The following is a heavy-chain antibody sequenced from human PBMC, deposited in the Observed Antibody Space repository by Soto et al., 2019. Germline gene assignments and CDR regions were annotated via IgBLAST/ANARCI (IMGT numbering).Heavy chain of an antibody. D-gene: IGHD6-19*01. V-gene: IGHV4-39*01. J-gene: IGHJ3*02. CDR3: ASIAVAGWPSDDI. Sequence: QLQLQESGPGLVKPSETLSLTCTVSGGSISSSSSYWGWIRQPPGKGLEWIGSIYYSGSTYYNPSLNSRVTISVNTSRNQSSLKLSSVTAADTAVYYCASIAVAGWPSDDIWGQGTMVTVSS. CDR1: GGSISSSSSY. CDR2: IYYSGST.